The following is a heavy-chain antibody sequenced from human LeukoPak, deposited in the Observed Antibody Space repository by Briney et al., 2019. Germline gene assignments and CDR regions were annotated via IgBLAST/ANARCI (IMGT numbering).Heavy chain of an antibody. V-gene: IGHV3-13*01. Sequence: GSLRLSCAASGFTFSTYDMHWVRQAAGKGLEWVSRVGTAGDTSYQDSVKGRLTVSREDAKNSLYLQMHSLTDGDAAVYYCARAIYGGNVRGWYFDLWGRGTLVTVSS. J-gene: IGHJ2*01. CDR1: GFTFSTYD. CDR2: VGTAGDT. CDR3: ARAIYGGNVRGWYFDL. D-gene: IGHD4-23*01.